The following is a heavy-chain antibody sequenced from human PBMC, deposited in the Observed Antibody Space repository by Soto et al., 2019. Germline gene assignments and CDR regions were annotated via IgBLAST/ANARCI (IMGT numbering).Heavy chain of an antibody. D-gene: IGHD3-16*02. CDR3: ARDGGELGELSDYYYYMDV. CDR1: GGSISSGGYY. V-gene: IGHV4-31*03. Sequence: QVQLQESGPGLVKPSQTLSLTCTVSGGSISSGGYYWSWIRQHTGKGLEWIGYIYYSGSTYYNPSLKSRVTISVDTSKNQFSLKLSSVTAADTAVYYCARDGGELGELSDYYYYMDVWGKGTTVTVSS. J-gene: IGHJ6*03. CDR2: IYYSGST.